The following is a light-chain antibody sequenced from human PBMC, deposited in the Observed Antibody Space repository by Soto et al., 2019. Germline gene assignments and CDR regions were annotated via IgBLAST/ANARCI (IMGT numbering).Light chain of an antibody. Sequence: QSVLTQPASVSGSPGQSITISCTGTSSDVGGYNLVSWYQQHPGKAPKLMIYEGSHRPSEISNRFSGSKSGNTASLTIAGLQAEDEADYYCCSFGPGSTYVFGTGTKVTVL. CDR1: SSDVGGYNL. J-gene: IGLJ1*01. CDR2: EGS. CDR3: CSFGPGSTYV. V-gene: IGLV2-23*01.